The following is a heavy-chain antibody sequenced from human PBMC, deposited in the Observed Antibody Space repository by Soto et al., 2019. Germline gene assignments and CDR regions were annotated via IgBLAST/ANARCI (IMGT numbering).Heavy chain of an antibody. V-gene: IGHV1-2*04. J-gene: IGHJ5*02. CDR2: INPNSGGT. CDR1: GYTFTSYY. D-gene: IGHD3-9*01. CDR3: AREGGIRYDILTGYYSNWFDH. Sequence: GASVKVSCKASGYTFTSYYMHWVRQAPGQGLEWMGWINPNSGGTNYAQKFQGWVTMTRDTSISTAYMELSRLRSDDTAVYYCAREGGIRYDILTGYYSNWFDHWGQGTLVTVSS.